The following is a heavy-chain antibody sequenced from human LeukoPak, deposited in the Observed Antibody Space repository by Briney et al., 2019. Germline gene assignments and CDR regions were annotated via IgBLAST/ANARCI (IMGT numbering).Heavy chain of an antibody. Sequence: SETLSLTCTVSGGSISTSYWTWIRQSPGKGLEWIGYIYYSGSTNYNPSLKSRVTMSVDTSKNQFSLKLSSVTAADTAVYYCARGILSSSWYRDEDAHKRNYWYFDLWGRGTLVTVSS. CDR1: GGSISTSY. CDR3: ARGILSSSWYRDEDAHKRNYWYFDL. V-gene: IGHV4-59*01. D-gene: IGHD6-13*01. J-gene: IGHJ2*01. CDR2: IYYSGST.